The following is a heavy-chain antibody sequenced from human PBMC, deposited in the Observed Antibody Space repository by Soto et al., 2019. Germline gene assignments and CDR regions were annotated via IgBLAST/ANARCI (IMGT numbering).Heavy chain of an antibody. Sequence: FLRLSCAAAGFTFDDYTMHWVRQGPGKGLEWISGISWNSRSIGYAGSVNGRFTISRDNAKNSTYLQWSSLKASDTAIYYCARLFDTSGWYDYWGQGTLVTVSS. CDR1: GFTFDDYT. CDR3: ARLFDTSGWYDY. D-gene: IGHD6-19*01. V-gene: IGHV3-9*01. J-gene: IGHJ4*02. CDR2: ISWNSRSI.